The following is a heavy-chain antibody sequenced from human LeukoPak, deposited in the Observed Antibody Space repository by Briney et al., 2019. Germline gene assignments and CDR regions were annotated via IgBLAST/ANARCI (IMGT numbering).Heavy chain of an antibody. CDR3: ARVTPLYSSSWYVPSYYYYGMDV. CDR2: MNPNSGNT. J-gene: IGHJ6*02. D-gene: IGHD6-13*01. CDR1: GYTFTSYD. Sequence: ASVKVSCKASGYTFTSYDINWVRQATGQGLEWMGWMNPNSGNTGYAQKFQGRVTMTRNTSISTAYMELSSLRSEDTAVYYCARVTPLYSSSWYVPSYYYYGMDVWGQGTTVTDSS. V-gene: IGHV1-8*01.